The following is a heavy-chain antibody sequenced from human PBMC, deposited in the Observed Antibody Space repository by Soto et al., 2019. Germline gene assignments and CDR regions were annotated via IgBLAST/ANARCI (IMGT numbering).Heavy chain of an antibody. Sequence: ASVKVSCKASGYTFTNYVLHWVRQAPGQRLEWMGWIDAGNGNTKYSQKFQGRVTITRDTSASTVYMELSSLRSEDTALFYCARSFSGYETDYWCQGTLVTISS. V-gene: IGHV1-3*01. CDR2: IDAGNGNT. D-gene: IGHD5-12*01. CDR1: GYTFTNYV. J-gene: IGHJ4*02. CDR3: ARSFSGYETDY.